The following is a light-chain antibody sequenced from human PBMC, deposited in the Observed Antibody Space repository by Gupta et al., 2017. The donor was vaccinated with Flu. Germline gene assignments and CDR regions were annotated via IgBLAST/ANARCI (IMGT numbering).Light chain of an antibody. Sequence: QSALTQPPSVSVSPGQSVTISCTGTSSDVGTYNRVSWYQQSPGTAPKLMIYEVSNRPSGVPDRFSGSKSGNTASLTISGLQGEDEADYYCSSYTSSYTFVFGTGTKVTVL. V-gene: IGLV2-18*02. CDR3: SSYTSSYTFV. J-gene: IGLJ1*01. CDR2: EVS. CDR1: SSDVGTYNR.